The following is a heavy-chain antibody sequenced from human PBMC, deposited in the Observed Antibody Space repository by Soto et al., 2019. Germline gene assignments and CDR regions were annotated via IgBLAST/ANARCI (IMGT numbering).Heavy chain of an antibody. V-gene: IGHV3-30*18. J-gene: IGHJ4*02. CDR2: ISYDGSNK. D-gene: IGHD3-16*02. CDR3: AKTAYRHSFFDY. Sequence: PGGSLRLSCAASGFTFSSYAMHWVRQAPGKGLEWVAVISYDGSNKYYADSVKGRFTISRDNSKNTLYLQMNSLRAEDTAVYYCAKTAYRHSFFDYWGQGTLVTVSS. CDR1: GFTFSSYA.